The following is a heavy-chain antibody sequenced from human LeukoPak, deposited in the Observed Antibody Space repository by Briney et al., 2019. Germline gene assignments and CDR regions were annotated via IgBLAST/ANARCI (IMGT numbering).Heavy chain of an antibody. D-gene: IGHD6-13*01. CDR1: GFAFSSYS. J-gene: IGHJ6*03. Sequence: GGSLRLSCAASGFAFSSYSMNWVRQAPGKGLEWVSSISSSSSYIYYADSVKGRFTISRDNAKNSLYLQMNSLRAEDTAVYYCARGYSSSWHHYYYYMDVWGKGTTVTVSS. CDR3: ARGYSSSWHHYYYYMDV. CDR2: ISSSSSYI. V-gene: IGHV3-21*01.